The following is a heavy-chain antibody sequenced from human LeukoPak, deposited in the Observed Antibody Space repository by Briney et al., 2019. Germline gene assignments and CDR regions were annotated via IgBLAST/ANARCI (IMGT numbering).Heavy chain of an antibody. V-gene: IGHV4-39*07. CDR2: INHSGST. Sequence: SETLSLTCSVSGGSISSGSYYWSWIRQPPGKGLEWIGEINHSGSTNYNPSLKSRVTISVDTSKNQFSLKLSSVTAADTAVYYCARGGAGGGYSYGSDYWGQGTLVTVSS. D-gene: IGHD5-18*01. CDR3: ARGGAGGGYSYGSDY. CDR1: GGSISSGSYY. J-gene: IGHJ4*02.